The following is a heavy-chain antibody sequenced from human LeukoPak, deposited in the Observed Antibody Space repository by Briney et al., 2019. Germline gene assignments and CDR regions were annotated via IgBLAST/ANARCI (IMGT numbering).Heavy chain of an antibody. Sequence: PGGPLRLSCAASGFTFSSYDMHWVRQAPGKGLEWVSAICTAGDTCYPGSVKGRFTISRENAKNSLYLQMNSLRAGDTAVYYCARGLRIAAAGPKPGLFDYWGQGTLVTVSS. D-gene: IGHD6-13*01. CDR2: ICTAGDT. CDR1: GFTFSSYD. J-gene: IGHJ4*02. V-gene: IGHV3-13*04. CDR3: ARGLRIAAAGPKPGLFDY.